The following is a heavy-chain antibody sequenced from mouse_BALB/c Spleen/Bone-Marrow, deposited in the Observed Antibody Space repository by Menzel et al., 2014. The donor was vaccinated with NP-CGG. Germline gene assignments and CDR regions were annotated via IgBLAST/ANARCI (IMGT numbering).Heavy chain of an antibody. CDR1: GYTFTSYW. J-gene: IGHJ3*01. D-gene: IGHD6-5*01. V-gene: IGHV1S81*02. CDR3: ARYAGEFVY. CDR2: INPSTGRN. Sequence: QVQLQQPGAELVKPGASVKLSCKASGYTFTSYWMHWVRQRPGQGLEWIGEINPSTGRNNYKEKFKSRATVTVDKSSTTAYMQLSSLTSEDSAVYYCARYAGEFVYWGQGTLVTVSA.